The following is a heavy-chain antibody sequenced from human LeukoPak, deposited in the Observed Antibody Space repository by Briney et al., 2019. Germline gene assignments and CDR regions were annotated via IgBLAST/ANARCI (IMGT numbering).Heavy chain of an antibody. CDR2: IYYSGST. CDR3: ARRLTQYDCFDP. CDR1: GVSISSSYYY. D-gene: IGHD2-2*01. V-gene: IGHV4-39*01. J-gene: IGHJ5*02. Sequence: PSETLSLTCTVSGVSISSSYYYWGWIRQPPGKGLEWIGSIYYSGSTYYNPSLKSRVTISVDTSKNQFSLHLNSVTPEDTAVYYCARRLTQYDCFDPWGQGILVTVSS.